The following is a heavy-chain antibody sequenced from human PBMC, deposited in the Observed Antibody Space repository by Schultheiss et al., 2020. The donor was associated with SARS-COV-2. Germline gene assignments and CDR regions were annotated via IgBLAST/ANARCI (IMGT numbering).Heavy chain of an antibody. Sequence: SETLSLTCTVSGGSISSGGYYWSWIRQHPGKGLEWIGRIYYSGSTYYNPSLKSRVTISVDTSKNQFSLKLSSVTAADTAVYYCARGSSSGWSYYYGMDVWGQGTTVTVAS. J-gene: IGHJ6*02. CDR1: GGSISSGGYY. CDR3: ARGSSSGWSYYYGMDV. V-gene: IGHV4-31*03. D-gene: IGHD6-19*01. CDR2: IYYSGST.